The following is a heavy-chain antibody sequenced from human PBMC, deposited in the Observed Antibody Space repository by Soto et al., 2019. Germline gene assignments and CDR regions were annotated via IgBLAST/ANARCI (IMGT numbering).Heavy chain of an antibody. V-gene: IGHV4-4*07. CDR1: AGSISSYF. Sequence: SETLSLTCIVSAGSISSYFWSWIRQPAGKGLEWIGRIYASGDTDYNPSLESRVTMSVDTSKNQFSLKLTSVTAADTAVYYCARYRHSVDYVGAFDYWGQGTQVTVSS. CDR3: ARYRHSVDYVGAFDY. CDR2: IYASGDT. J-gene: IGHJ4*02. D-gene: IGHD4-17*01.